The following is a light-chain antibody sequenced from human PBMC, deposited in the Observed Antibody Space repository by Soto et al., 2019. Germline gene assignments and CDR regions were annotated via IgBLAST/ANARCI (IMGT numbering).Light chain of an antibody. Sequence: QFALTQPRSVSGSPGQSVTISCTGTSSDVGGYDYVSWYQQHPDKAPKLMIYDVSKRPSGVPDRFSGSKSGNTASLTISGLQAEDEADYYCYSYAGSSYVFGTGTKLTVL. CDR2: DVS. CDR3: YSYAGSSYV. CDR1: SSDVGGYDY. J-gene: IGLJ1*01. V-gene: IGLV2-11*01.